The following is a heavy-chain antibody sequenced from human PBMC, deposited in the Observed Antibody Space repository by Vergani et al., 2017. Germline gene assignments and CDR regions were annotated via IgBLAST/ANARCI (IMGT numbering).Heavy chain of an antibody. V-gene: IGHV3-23*01. CDR2: ISGSGGST. D-gene: IGHD2-2*01. CDR3: ARAYCSSTSCHPYYYGMDV. CDR1: GFTFSSYA. Sequence: EVQLLESGGGLVQPGGSLRLSCAASGFTFSSYAMSWVRQAPGKGLEWVSAISGSGGSTYYADSVKGRFTISRDNSKNTLYLQMNSLRAEDTAVYYCARAYCSSTSCHPYYYGMDVWGQGTTVTVSS. J-gene: IGHJ6*02.